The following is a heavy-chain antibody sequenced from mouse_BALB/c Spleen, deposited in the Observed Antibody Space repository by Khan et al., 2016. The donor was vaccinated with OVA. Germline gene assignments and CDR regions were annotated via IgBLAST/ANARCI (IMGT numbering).Heavy chain of an antibody. CDR1: GYTFTSYY. D-gene: IGHD1-1*01. Sequence: QVQLKESGAELVKPGPSVKLSCKASGYTFTSYYMYWVKQSPGKGLEWIGEINPSNGGTNVNEKFKNKATLTVNKSSSTAYMELSGLTSEDSAVYYCTRGGYGSPFAYWGQGTLVTVSA. V-gene: IGHV1S81*02. CDR3: TRGGYGSPFAY. J-gene: IGHJ3*01. CDR2: INPSNGGT.